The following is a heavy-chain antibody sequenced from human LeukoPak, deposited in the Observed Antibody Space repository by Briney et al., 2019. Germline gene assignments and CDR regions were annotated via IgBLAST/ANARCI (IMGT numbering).Heavy chain of an antibody. CDR2: LYYSGST. CDR3: ARGLGSRYYFNS. Sequence: SETLSLTCTVSGGSISNYYWSWIRQPPGKGLEWIGYLYYSGSTNYNPSLKSRVTISGGTSKNQFSLKLTSVTAADTAVYYCARGLGSRYYFNSWGQGTLVTVSS. V-gene: IGHV4-59*01. D-gene: IGHD3-10*01. J-gene: IGHJ4*02. CDR1: GGSISNYY.